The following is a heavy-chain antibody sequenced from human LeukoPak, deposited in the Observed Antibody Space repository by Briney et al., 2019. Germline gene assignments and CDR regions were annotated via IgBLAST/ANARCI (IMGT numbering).Heavy chain of an antibody. CDR2: IYYSETT. CDR3: ARGQNDYYDSSGYEDGDY. J-gene: IGHJ4*02. V-gene: IGHV4-59*01. Sequence: SETLSLTCTVSGGSISRNYWNWIRQPPGKGLEWIGNIYYSETTNYNPSLKSRVSISVDTSKNLLSLKLSSVTAADTAVYYCARGQNDYYDSSGYEDGDYWGQGTLVTVSS. D-gene: IGHD3-22*01. CDR1: GGSISRNY.